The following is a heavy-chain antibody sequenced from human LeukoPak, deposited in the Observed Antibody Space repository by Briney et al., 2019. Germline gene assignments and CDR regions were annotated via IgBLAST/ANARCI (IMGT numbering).Heavy chain of an antibody. D-gene: IGHD3-10*01. CDR2: IKEDGSEK. CDR3: ARVGGTSGSYEDGYYFDY. Sequence: GGSLRLSCATSGFTFRSYWMNWVRQAPGKGLEWVANIKEDGSEKNYVDSVKGRFTISRDNAKNSLYLQMNSLRVEDTAVYYCARVGGTSGSYEDGYYFDYWGQGTLVAVSS. J-gene: IGHJ4*02. V-gene: IGHV3-7*01. CDR1: GFTFRSYW.